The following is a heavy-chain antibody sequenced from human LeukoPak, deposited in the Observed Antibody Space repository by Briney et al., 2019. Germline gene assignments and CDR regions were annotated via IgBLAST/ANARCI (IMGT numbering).Heavy chain of an antibody. Sequence: PSETLSLTCTVSGGSISSRSYYWGWIRQPPGKGLEWIGIIYYSGSTHSNPSLKSRVTISVDTSKNQFSLKLSSVTAADTAVYYCARDMIVVVIPPSDAFDIWGQGTMVTVSS. D-gene: IGHD3-22*01. CDR3: ARDMIVVVIPPSDAFDI. CDR2: IYYSGST. J-gene: IGHJ3*02. CDR1: GGSISSRSYY. V-gene: IGHV4-39*07.